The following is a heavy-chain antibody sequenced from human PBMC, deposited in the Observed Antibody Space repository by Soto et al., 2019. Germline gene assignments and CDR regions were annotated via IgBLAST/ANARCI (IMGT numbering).Heavy chain of an antibody. CDR1: GYRFTSHY. J-gene: IGHJ5*02. D-gene: IGHD1-1*01. CDR3: ARDQSWHDLVWSFDP. CDR2: IYPGGVNI. Sequence: AAVKVSCKAIGYRFTSHYMHWGRQAPGQGLEWMGTIYPGGVNIGYAQKFKGRVTMTKDTSTSTVYMELNSPTSEDTAVYYCARDQSWHDLVWSFDPWGPG. V-gene: IGHV1-46*03.